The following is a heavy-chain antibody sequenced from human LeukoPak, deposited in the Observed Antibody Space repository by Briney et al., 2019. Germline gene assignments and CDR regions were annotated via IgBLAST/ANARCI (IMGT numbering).Heavy chain of an antibody. D-gene: IGHD3-10*01. CDR1: GFTFSSYA. CDR2: ISYDGSNK. J-gene: IGHJ4*02. V-gene: IGHV3-30*04. CDR3: ARAAHRGFSFDY. Sequence: GRSLRLSCAASGFTFSSYAMHWVRQAPGKGLEWVAVISYDGSNKYYADSVKGRFTISRDTSKNTLYLQTNSLRAEDTAVYYCARAAHRGFSFDYWGQGTLVTVSS.